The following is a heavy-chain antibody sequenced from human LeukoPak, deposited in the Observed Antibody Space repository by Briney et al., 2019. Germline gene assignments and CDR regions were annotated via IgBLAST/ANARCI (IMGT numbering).Heavy chain of an antibody. Sequence: PSETLSLTCTVSGVSISSSNYYWGWIRQPPGKGLEWIGTIYYSGTTYYSPSLRSRVTISVDTSNNQFSLELSSVTAADTAVYYCARSAASCGGDCYYHYYYYMDVWGKGTTLTVSS. CDR3: ARSAASCGGDCYYHYYYYMDV. J-gene: IGHJ6*03. CDR2: IYYSGTT. V-gene: IGHV4-39*07. D-gene: IGHD2-21*02. CDR1: GVSISSSNYY.